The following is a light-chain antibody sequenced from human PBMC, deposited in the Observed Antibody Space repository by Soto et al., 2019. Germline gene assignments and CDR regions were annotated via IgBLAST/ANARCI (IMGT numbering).Light chain of an antibody. V-gene: IGLV2-14*01. CDR1: SSDVGNYNF. J-gene: IGLJ2*01. CDR2: QVS. Sequence: QSALTQPASVSGSPGQSITISCTGTSSDVGNYNFVSWYQQHPGKATKLMIYQVSNRPSGVSNRLSGFKSGNTASLTISGLQAEDEADYYCSSYTTSTTVVFGGGTKLTVL. CDR3: SSYTTSTTVV.